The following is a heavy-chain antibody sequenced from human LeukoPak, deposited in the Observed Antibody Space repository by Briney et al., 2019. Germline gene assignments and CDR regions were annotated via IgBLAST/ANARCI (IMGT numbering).Heavy chain of an antibody. CDR3: ARGGSYLSAFDI. CDR2: IYSGGST. D-gene: IGHD1-26*01. CDR1: GFTVSSNY. Sequence: GGSLRLSCAASGFTVSSNYMSWVRQAPGKGLEWVSIIYSGGSTFYADSVKGRFTISRDNSKNTLYLQMNSLRAEDTAVYYCARGGSYLSAFDIWGQGTMVAVSS. J-gene: IGHJ3*02. V-gene: IGHV3-53*01.